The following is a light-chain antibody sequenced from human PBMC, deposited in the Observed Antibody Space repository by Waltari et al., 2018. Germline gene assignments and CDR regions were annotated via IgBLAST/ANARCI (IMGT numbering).Light chain of an antibody. CDR2: GSS. V-gene: IGKV3-20*01. CDR3: QHYDGSPYT. J-gene: IGKJ3*01. Sequence: EIVLTQSPGTLSLSPGDRAPLSCRASESVKGNYLVWYQQKPGQAPRVLIYGSSKRATGIPDRFSGSGSGRDFTLTISRLEPEDFAMYYCQHYDGSPYTFGPGTKLEIK. CDR1: ESVKGNY.